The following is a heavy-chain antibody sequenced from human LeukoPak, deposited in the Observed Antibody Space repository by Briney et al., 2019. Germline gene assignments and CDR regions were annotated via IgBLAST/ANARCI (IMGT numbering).Heavy chain of an antibody. J-gene: IGHJ4*02. CDR3: ARASRDGYNQNFDF. Sequence: GESLKISCKGLGYSFSSYWNAWVRQMPGKGLEWMGIVYPGGSEIRYSPSFQGQVTISADRSISTAYLQWSSLKTSDTAMYYCARASRDGYNQNFDFWGQGTPVTVSS. D-gene: IGHD5-24*01. V-gene: IGHV5-51*01. CDR1: GYSFSSYW. CDR2: VYPGGSEI.